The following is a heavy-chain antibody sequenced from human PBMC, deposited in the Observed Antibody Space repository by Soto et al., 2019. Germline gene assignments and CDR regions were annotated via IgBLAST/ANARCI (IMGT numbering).Heavy chain of an antibody. V-gene: IGHV4-59*12. CDR2: MHYSGNS. CDR3: ARDRADQEIAADPYFDY. J-gene: IGHJ4*02. D-gene: IGHD6-25*01. CDR1: GGSISSYY. Sequence: SETLSLTCSVSGGSISSYYCSWFRQPPGKGLEWIGHMHYSGNSDYNPSLRSRVTISVDTSKNQFSLNLSSVTAADTAVYYCARDRADQEIAADPYFDYWGQGILVTVSS.